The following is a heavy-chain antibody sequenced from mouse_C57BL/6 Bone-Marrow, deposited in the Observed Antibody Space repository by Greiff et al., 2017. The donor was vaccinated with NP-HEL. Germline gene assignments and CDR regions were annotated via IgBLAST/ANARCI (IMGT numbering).Heavy chain of an antibody. J-gene: IGHJ2*01. Sequence: VQLQQSGAELLRPGASVKLSCKASGYTFTDYYINWVKQRPGQGLEWIARIYPGSGNTYYNEKFKGKATLTAEKSSSTAYMQLSSLTSEDSAVYFCARRLYFDYWGQGTTLTVSS. CDR2: IYPGSGNT. V-gene: IGHV1-76*01. CDR3: ARRLYFDY. CDR1: GYTFTDYY.